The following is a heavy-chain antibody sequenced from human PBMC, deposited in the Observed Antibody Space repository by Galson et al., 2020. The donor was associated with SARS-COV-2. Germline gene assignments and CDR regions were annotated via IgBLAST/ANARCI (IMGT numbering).Heavy chain of an antibody. CDR1: GGSISSYY. Sequence: TSETLSLTCTVSGGSISSYYWSCIRQPPGKGLEWIGYIYYSGGTNYNPSLKSRVTISVDTSKNQFSLKLSSVTAADTAVYYCARRDDGDSWGGFDPWGQGTLVTVSS. D-gene: IGHD4-17*01. J-gene: IGHJ5*02. CDR3: ARRDDGDSWGGFDP. V-gene: IGHV4-59*08. CDR2: IYYSGGT.